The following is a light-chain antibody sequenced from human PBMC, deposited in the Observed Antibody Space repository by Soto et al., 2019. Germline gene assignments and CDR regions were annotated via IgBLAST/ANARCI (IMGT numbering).Light chain of an antibody. CDR2: DVS. CDR3: SSYTSCISYLI. J-gene: IGLJ2*01. V-gene: IGLV2-14*03. Sequence: QSALTQPASVSGSPGQSITISCTGSSSDVGDYNYVSWYQQHPGIAPKLMIFDVSNRPSGVSNRFSGSKSGNTASLTISGLQAEDEADYYCSSYTSCISYLIFGGGTKLTVL. CDR1: SSDVGDYNY.